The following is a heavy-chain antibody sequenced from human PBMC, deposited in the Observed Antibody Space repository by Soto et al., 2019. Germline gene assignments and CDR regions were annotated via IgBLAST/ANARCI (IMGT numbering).Heavy chain of an antibody. CDR1: GFSLTTSGVA. J-gene: IGHJ4*02. D-gene: IGHD3-10*01. CDR3: AHGSFFRGAHLDY. CDR2: IYWDNDK. V-gene: IGHV2-5*02. Sequence: QITLKESGPTLVKPTQTLTLTCTFSGFSLTTSGVAVTWIRQPPGKALEWLALIYWDNDKRYSPSLKNRLSIAKDTSKNQVVLTMATMDPVDTATYYCAHGSFFRGAHLDYWGQGNMVSVSS.